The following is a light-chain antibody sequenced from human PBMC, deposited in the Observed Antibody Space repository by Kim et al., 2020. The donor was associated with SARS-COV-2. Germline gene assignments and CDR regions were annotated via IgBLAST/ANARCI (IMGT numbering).Light chain of an antibody. J-gene: IGLJ3*02. CDR3: PPWDSILSAWV. CDR2: RNN. CDR1: INDVGNEG. Sequence: QNSHLTGTRPINDVGNEGATWLQQHPGPPPKLRSSRNNNRPAGISERFPASRSGDTASLTITGLQPEDEADYYFPPWDSILSAWVFGGGTQLTVL. V-gene: IGLV10-54*01.